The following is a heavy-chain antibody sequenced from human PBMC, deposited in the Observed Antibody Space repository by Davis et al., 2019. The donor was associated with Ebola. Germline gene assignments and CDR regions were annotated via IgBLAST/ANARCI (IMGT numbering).Heavy chain of an antibody. D-gene: IGHD2-15*01. V-gene: IGHV3-15*01. CDR2: IKSKTDGGTT. J-gene: IGHJ4*02. CDR3: TRQMVVAAFDFDY. Sequence: GGSLRLSCAASGFTFSSYWMSWVRQAPGKGLEWVGRIKSKTDGGTTDYAAPVKGRFTISRDDSKNTLYLQMNSLKTEDTAVYYCTRQMVVAAFDFDYWGQGTLVTVSS. CDR1: GFTFSSYW.